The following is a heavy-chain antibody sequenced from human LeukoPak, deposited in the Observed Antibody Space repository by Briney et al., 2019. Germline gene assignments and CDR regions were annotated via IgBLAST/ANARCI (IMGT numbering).Heavy chain of an antibody. Sequence: GGSLRLPCAASGFTFSDHYMDWVRQAPGKGLEWVGRTRNKANSYTTEYAASVKGRFTISRDDSKNSLYLQMNSLKTEDTAVYYCARASSSWPYYYYGMDVWGQGTTVTVSS. CDR2: TRNKANSYTT. D-gene: IGHD6-13*01. V-gene: IGHV3-72*01. CDR3: ARASSSWPYYYYGMDV. J-gene: IGHJ6*02. CDR1: GFTFSDHY.